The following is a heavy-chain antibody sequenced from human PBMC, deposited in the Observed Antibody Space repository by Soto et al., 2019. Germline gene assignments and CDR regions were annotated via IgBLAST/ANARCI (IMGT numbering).Heavy chain of an antibody. CDR3: AGYCSSTSCYTPSHYYGMDV. J-gene: IGHJ6*02. CDR1: GGTFSSYA. CDR2: IIPIFGTA. Sequence: QVQLVQSGAEVKKPGSSVKVSCKASGGTFSSYAISWVRQAPRQGLEWMGGIIPIFGTANYAQKFQGRVTITADESTSTAYMELSSLRSEDTAVYYCAGYCSSTSCYTPSHYYGMDVWGQGTTVTVSS. V-gene: IGHV1-69*01. D-gene: IGHD2-2*02.